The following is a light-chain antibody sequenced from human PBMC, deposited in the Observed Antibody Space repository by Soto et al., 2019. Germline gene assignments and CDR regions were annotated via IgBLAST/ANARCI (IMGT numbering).Light chain of an antibody. CDR2: DAS. CDR3: QQRSYCPRT. J-gene: IGKJ2*01. Sequence: EIVLTQSPATLSLSPGARATLSCRASQSVSSYLAWYQQKPGQAPRLLIYDASNRATGIPARFSGSGSGTDFTLTVNSLEPEDFAVYYCQQRSYCPRTFGQGTKLEIK. CDR1: QSVSSY. V-gene: IGKV3-11*01.